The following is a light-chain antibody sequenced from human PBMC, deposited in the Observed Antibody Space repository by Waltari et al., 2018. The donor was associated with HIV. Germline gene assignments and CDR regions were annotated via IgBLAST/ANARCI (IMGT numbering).Light chain of an antibody. J-gene: IGLJ2*01. CDR3: QVWDTNIVV. CDR2: EDS. V-gene: IGLV3-1*01. Sequence: SYALPQPPSVSVSPGQTANITCSGDKLGDRFVSWYVQKTGQSPVLVMYEDSTRPTGSPDRFSGSNSGNTAALIISGTLSTDEGEYFCQVWDTNIVVFGGGTRLTVL. CDR1: KLGDRF.